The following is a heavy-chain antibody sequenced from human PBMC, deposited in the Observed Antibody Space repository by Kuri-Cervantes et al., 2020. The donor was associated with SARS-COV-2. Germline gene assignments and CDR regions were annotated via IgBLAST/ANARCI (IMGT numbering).Heavy chain of an antibody. CDR3: VRDGDHWNFNY. Sequence: GESLKISCAASGFTFSGHWIHWVRQAPGKGLLWVSRINSDGSYTNNADSVKSRFTLSRDNAKNMLFLQMNSLGTEDTAVYYCVRDGDHWNFNYWGQGTLVTVSS. CDR1: GFTFSGHW. J-gene: IGHJ4*02. CDR2: INSDGSYT. D-gene: IGHD1-1*01. V-gene: IGHV3-74*01.